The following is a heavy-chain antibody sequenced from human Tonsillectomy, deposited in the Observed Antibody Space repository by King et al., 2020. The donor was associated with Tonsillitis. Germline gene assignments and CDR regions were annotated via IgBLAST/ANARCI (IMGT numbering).Heavy chain of an antibody. CDR2: ISGSGGST. CDR3: AKDSGPRPLWPLRAAIMDV. J-gene: IGHJ6*02. Sequence: EVQLVESGGGLVQPGGSLRLSCAASGFTFSSYAMSWVRQAPGKGLEWVSVISGSGGSTYYADSVKGRFTISRDNSKNTLYLQMNSLGVEDTAVYYCAKDSGPRPLWPLRAAIMDVWGQGTTVTVSS. CDR1: GFTFSSYA. D-gene: IGHD6-25*01. V-gene: IGHV3-23*04.